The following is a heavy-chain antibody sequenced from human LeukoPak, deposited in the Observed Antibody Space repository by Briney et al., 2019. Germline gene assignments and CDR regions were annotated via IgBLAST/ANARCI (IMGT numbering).Heavy chain of an antibody. CDR3: ARDRAVGYADAFDI. CDR2: IYSGGST. CDR1: GFTVSSNY. J-gene: IGHJ3*02. D-gene: IGHD6-19*01. Sequence: PGGSLRLSCAASGFTVSSNYMNWVRQAPGKGLEWVSVIYSGGSTYYADSVKGRFTISRDNSKNTLYLQMNSLRAEDTAVYYCARDRAVGYADAFDIWGQGTMVTVSS. V-gene: IGHV3-66*01.